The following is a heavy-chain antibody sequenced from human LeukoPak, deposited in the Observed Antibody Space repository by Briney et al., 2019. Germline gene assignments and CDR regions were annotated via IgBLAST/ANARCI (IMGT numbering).Heavy chain of an antibody. V-gene: IGHV1-18*01. CDR1: GYTFTSYG. J-gene: IGHJ4*02. Sequence: GASVKVSCKASGYTFTSYGISWMRQAPGQGLEWMGWISAYNGNTNYAQKLQGRVTMTTDTSTSTAYMELRSLRSDDTAVYYCAREGLRYFDWLLYSYYYFDYWGQGTLVTVSS. CDR3: AREGLRYFDWLLYSYYYFDY. D-gene: IGHD3-9*01. CDR2: ISAYNGNT.